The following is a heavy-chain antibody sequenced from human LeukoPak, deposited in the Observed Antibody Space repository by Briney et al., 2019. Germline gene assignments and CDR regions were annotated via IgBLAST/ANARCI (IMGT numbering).Heavy chain of an antibody. J-gene: IGHJ3*02. CDR2: ISPSGDIL. Sequence: GGSLRLSCAASGFTFSRHGMNWVRQAPGKGLEWVSGISPSGDILYYADSVKGRFTISRDNSKNTLYLQMNSLRAEDTAVYYCATGYYYDSSGYYYGLGAFDIWGQGTMVTVSS. CDR3: ATGYYYDSSGYYYGLGAFDI. V-gene: IGHV3-23*01. D-gene: IGHD3-22*01. CDR1: GFTFSRHG.